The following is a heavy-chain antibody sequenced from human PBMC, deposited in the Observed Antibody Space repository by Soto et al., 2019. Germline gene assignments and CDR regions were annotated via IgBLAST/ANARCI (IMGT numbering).Heavy chain of an antibody. CDR3: ARDVGSGWPYDAADV. D-gene: IGHD6-19*01. V-gene: IGHV3-33*01. CDR2: IYHDGSNK. J-gene: IGHJ3*01. CDR1: GFSFSSYG. Sequence: QVQLVESGGGVVQPGGSLRLSCAASGFSFSSYGMHWVRQAPGPGLEWVAIIYHDGSNKYYPDSVKSRFTISRDDSKNTLYLQMDSLRVDDTAVYYCARDVGSGWPYDAADVWGQGTVVSVSS.